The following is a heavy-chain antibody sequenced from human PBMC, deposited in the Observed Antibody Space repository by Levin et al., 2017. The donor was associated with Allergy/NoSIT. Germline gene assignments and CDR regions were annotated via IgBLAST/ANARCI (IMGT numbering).Heavy chain of an antibody. CDR2: ISGSGGST. CDR3: AKTYYYGSGSRGGMDG. D-gene: IGHD3-10*01. CDR1: GLTFSSYA. Sequence: GGSLRLSCAASGLTFSSYAMSWVRQAPGKGLEWVSTISGSGGSTYYADSVKGRFTISRDNSKNTLYLQMNSLRAEDTAVYYCAKTYYYGSGSRGGMDGWGQGTTVTVSS. J-gene: IGHJ6*02. V-gene: IGHV3-23*01.